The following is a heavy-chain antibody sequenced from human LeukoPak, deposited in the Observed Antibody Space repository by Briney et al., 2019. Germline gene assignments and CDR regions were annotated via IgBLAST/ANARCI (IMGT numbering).Heavy chain of an antibody. V-gene: IGHV3-21*01. J-gene: IGHJ6*02. CDR3: ARAREYCSGRTCYHYYGMDV. CDR1: GFIFSNYW. Sequence: GGSLRLSCAASGFIFSNYWMSWVRQAPGKGLEWVSFISSSSTYINYADSVKGRFTISRDNANNSLYLQMNSLRAEDTAVYYCARAREYCSGRTCYHYYGMDVWGQGTTVTVSS. CDR2: ISSSSTYI. D-gene: IGHD2-15*01.